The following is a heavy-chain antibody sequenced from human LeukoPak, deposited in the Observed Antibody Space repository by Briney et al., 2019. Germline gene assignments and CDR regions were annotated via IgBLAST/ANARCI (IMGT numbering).Heavy chain of an antibody. CDR1: GFTFDDYA. Sequence: GGSLRLSCAASGFTFDDYAMHWVRQAPGKGLEWVSGISWNSGSIGYADSVKGRFTISRDNAKNSLYLQMNSLRAEDTAVYYCANDLKATMVRGVIRYDYWGQGTLVTVSS. J-gene: IGHJ4*02. D-gene: IGHD3-10*01. V-gene: IGHV3-9*01. CDR3: ANDLKATMVRGVIRYDY. CDR2: ISWNSGSI.